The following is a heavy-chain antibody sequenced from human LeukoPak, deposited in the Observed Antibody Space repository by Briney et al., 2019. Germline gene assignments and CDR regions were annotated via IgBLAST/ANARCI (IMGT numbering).Heavy chain of an antibody. D-gene: IGHD3-22*01. CDR3: ARGLCDSSGYYRFDY. CDR1: GDSISSSSYY. CDR2: IYYSGST. J-gene: IGHJ4*02. Sequence: SETLSLTCTVSGDSISSSSYYWGWIRQPPGKGLDWIGNIYYSGSTYYNPSLKSRVTISVDTSKNQLSLKLSSVTAADTAVYYCARGLCDSSGYYRFDYWGQGTLVTVSS. V-gene: IGHV4-39*01.